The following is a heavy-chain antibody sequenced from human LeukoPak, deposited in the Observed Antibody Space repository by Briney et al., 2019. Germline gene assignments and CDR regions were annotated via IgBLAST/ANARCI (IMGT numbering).Heavy chain of an antibody. CDR2: ISSGSNYL. D-gene: IGHD6-19*01. CDR1: GFTFSDYY. V-gene: IGHV3-11*06. Sequence: GGSLRLSCAASGFTFSDYYMSWIRQAPGKGLEWVSSISSGSNYLYYADSVKGRFTISRDIAKNSLYLQMNSLRAEDTAVYYCARLPGPRIALGAYFDYWGQGTLVTVPS. J-gene: IGHJ4*02. CDR3: ARLPGPRIALGAYFDY.